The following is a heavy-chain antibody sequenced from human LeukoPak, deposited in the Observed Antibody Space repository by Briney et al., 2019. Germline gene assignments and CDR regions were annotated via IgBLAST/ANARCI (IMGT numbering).Heavy chain of an antibody. CDR1: GFTSSTYA. CDR2: ISDSGGTT. CDR3: AKLTRGYCDSTACPNWFDP. V-gene: IGHV3-23*01. Sequence: GRSLRLSCAAPGFTSSTYAMSWVRHAPGERLEWVSAISDSGGTTYYTDSVKGPFTLSRDNSKNTLYLQMNSLRGEDTAVYYCAKLTRGYCDSTACPNWFDPWGRGTLVTVSS. D-gene: IGHD2-2*01. J-gene: IGHJ5*02.